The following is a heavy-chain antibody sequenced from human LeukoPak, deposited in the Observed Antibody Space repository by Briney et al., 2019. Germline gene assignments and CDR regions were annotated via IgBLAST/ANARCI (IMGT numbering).Heavy chain of an antibody. Sequence: PGGSLRLSCAASGFTFSSYWMTWVRQAPGKGLEWVANIKPDGSEGNYVDSVKGRFTISRDNAKNSLYLQMNSLRVEDTAAYYCSSQPAVLDFDCWGQGTLVTVSS. CDR2: IKPDGSEG. CDR3: SSQPAVLDFDC. D-gene: IGHD2-2*01. V-gene: IGHV3-7*01. CDR1: GFTFSSYW. J-gene: IGHJ4*02.